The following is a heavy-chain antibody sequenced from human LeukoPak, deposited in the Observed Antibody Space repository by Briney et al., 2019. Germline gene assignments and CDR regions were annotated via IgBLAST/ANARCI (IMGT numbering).Heavy chain of an antibody. CDR1: GFTFSSYS. CDR3: AKYYRESSGGSPLDY. J-gene: IGHJ4*02. CDR2: ISSSSSYI. D-gene: IGHD3-22*01. V-gene: IGHV3-21*01. Sequence: PGGSLRLSCAASGFTFSSYSMNWVRQAPGKGLEWVSSISSSSSYIYYADSVKGRFTISRDNAKNSLYLQMNSLRAEDTAVYYCAKYYRESSGGSPLDYWGQGTRVTVSS.